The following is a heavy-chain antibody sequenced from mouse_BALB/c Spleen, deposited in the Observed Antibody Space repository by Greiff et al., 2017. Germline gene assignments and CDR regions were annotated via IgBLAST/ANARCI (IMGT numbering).Heavy chain of an antibody. V-gene: IGHV5-6-5*01. Sequence: EVQRVESGVGLVKPGGSLKLSCAASGFTFSSYAMSWVRQTPEKRLEWVASISSGGSTYYPDSVKGRFTISRDNARNILYLQMSSLRSEDTAMYYCARGNYRYDGYAMDYWGQGTSVTVSS. CDR1: GFTFSSYA. D-gene: IGHD2-14*01. CDR2: ISSGGST. CDR3: ARGNYRYDGYAMDY. J-gene: IGHJ4*01.